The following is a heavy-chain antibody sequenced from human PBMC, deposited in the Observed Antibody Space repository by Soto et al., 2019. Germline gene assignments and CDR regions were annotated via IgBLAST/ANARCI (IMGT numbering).Heavy chain of an antibody. CDR1: GYTFTSYY. J-gene: IGHJ6*02. CDR2: INPSGGST. CDR3: ARVGSGQPPSGLGMDV. D-gene: IGHD3-10*01. Sequence: ASVKVSCKASGYTFTSYYMHWLRQAPGQGLEWMGIINPSGGSTSYAQKFQGRVTMTRDTSTSTVYMELSSLRSEDTAVYYCARVGSGQPPSGLGMDVWGQGTTVTVSS. V-gene: IGHV1-46*01.